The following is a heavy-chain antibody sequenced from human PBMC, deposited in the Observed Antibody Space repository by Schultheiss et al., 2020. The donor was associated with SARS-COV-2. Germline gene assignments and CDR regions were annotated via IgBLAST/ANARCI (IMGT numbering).Heavy chain of an antibody. CDR2: IKQDGSVE. Sequence: GGSLRLSCAASGFNLRNYWMDWVRQAPGKGLQWVANIKQDGSVEHYVDSVRGRFIISRDNAKNTLYLQMNSLRAEDTAVYYCARGYSSSWYSSGDFDYWGQGTLVTVSS. J-gene: IGHJ4*02. V-gene: IGHV3-7*03. CDR3: ARGYSSSWYSSGDFDY. CDR1: GFNLRNYW. D-gene: IGHD6-13*01.